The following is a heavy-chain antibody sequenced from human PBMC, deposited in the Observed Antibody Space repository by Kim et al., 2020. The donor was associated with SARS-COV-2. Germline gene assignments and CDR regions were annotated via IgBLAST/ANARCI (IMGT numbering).Heavy chain of an antibody. D-gene: IGHD1-7*01. CDR1: GFTFSGYA. Sequence: GGSLRLSCAASGFTFSGYAMSWVRQAPGKGLEWVLAISGTGATTYYADSVEGRFAISRDNSKNTLYLQMNSLRAEDTALYYCAKVDNWNYRHIDYWGQGTLVTVSS. CDR3: AKVDNWNYRHIDY. V-gene: IGHV3-23*01. J-gene: IGHJ4*02. CDR2: ISGTGATT.